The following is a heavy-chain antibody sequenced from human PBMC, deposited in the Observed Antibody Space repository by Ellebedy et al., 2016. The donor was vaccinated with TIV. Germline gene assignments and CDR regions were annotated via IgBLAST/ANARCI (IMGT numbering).Heavy chain of an antibody. D-gene: IGHD3-3*01. CDR2: IIPIFGTA. CDR3: AVTTSDFWSGYLPRTLARSTGNWFDP. J-gene: IGHJ5*02. Sequence: SVKVSXXASGGTFSSYAISWVRQAPGQGLEWMGGIIPIFGTANYAQKFQGRVTITADESTSTAYMELSSLRSEDTAVYYCAVTTSDFWSGYLPRTLARSTGNWFDPWGQGTLVTVSS. V-gene: IGHV1-69*13. CDR1: GGTFSSYA.